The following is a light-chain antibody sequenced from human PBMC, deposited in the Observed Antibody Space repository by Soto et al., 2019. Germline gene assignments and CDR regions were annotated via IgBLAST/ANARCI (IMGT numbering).Light chain of an antibody. CDR2: SAS. V-gene: IGKV1-39*01. CDR3: QQTFSHLLS. Sequence: IQLTQSPSSLSASVGVRVTIVCRASESISDYLNWYQLKSGEAPKVLIYSASTLRGGVPSRFSGTGSGTEFTLTISSLQPEDVATYYCQQTFSHLLSFGGGTTVEIK. CDR1: ESISDY. J-gene: IGKJ4*01.